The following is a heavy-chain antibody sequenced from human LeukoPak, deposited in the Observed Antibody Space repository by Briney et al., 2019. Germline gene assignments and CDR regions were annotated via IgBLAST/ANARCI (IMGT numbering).Heavy chain of an antibody. J-gene: IGHJ4*02. Sequence: GGSLRLSCAASGFTFSSYGMSWVRQAPGKGLEWVSAISGSGGSTYYADSVKGRFTISRDNSKNTLYLQMNSLRAEDTAVYYCAKALQYYYDSSGYGYWGQGTLVTVSS. CDR3: AKALQYYYDSSGYGY. V-gene: IGHV3-23*01. D-gene: IGHD3-22*01. CDR1: GFTFSSYG. CDR2: ISGSGGST.